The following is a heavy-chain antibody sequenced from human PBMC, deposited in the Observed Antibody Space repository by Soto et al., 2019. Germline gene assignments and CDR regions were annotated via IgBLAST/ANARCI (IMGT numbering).Heavy chain of an antibody. CDR3: AREGCYSGYNFAHGIQLWSVDF. Sequence: WETLSLTCAVYGVSFSGYYWSWIRQPPGKGLEWIGEINHSGSTNYNPSLKSRVTIPVDPSENQFSLKLSSGNAADMAVYYCAREGCYSGYNFAHGIQLWSVDFWGQGAVLSV. D-gene: IGHD5-12*01. J-gene: IGHJ4*02. CDR2: INHSGST. V-gene: IGHV4-34*01. CDR1: GVSFSGYY.